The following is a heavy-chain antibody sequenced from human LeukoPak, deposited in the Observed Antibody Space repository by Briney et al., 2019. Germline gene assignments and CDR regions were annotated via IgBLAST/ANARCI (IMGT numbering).Heavy chain of an antibody. J-gene: IGHJ5*02. Sequence: RASVTVSCKASGYTFTSYAMHWVRQAPGQRLEWMGWINAGNGNTKYSQKFQGRVTITRDTSASTAYMELSSLRSEDTAVYYCARDPFARPTSTLWWASEGNWFDPWGQGTLVTVSS. CDR1: GYTFTSYA. CDR3: ARDPFARPTSTLWWASEGNWFDP. V-gene: IGHV1-3*01. D-gene: IGHD2-21*01. CDR2: INAGNGNT.